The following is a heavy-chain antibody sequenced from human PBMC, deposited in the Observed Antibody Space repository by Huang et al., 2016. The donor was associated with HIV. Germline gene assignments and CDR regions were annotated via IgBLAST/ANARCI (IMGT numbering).Heavy chain of an antibody. V-gene: IGHV1-69*01. CDR1: GGTFSNHG. D-gene: IGHD1-26*01. Sequence: QVQLVQSGAEVKKPGSSVKVSCKASGGTFSNHGFSWVRQAPGQGLEWMGGIIPVFGTQYHTPKFQGSVTITADESTSTVYMELSSLTPDDTAEYYCARVRGYSGSYYGMDVWGQGTTVTVSS. J-gene: IGHJ6*02. CDR2: IIPVFGTQ. CDR3: ARVRGYSGSYYGMDV.